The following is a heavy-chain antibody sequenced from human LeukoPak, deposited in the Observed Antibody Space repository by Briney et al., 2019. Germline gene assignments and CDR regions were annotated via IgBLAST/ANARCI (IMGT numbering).Heavy chain of an antibody. Sequence: GESLKISCKGSGYSFALFWIGWVRQMPGKGLEWMGIIYPGDSDTRYSPSFQGQVTISADKSISTAYLQWSSLKASDTAMYYCARPGSGYSYGYDYWGQGTLVTVSS. J-gene: IGHJ4*02. CDR3: ARPGSGYSYGYDY. CDR2: IYPGDSDT. CDR1: GYSFALFW. V-gene: IGHV5-51*01. D-gene: IGHD5-18*01.